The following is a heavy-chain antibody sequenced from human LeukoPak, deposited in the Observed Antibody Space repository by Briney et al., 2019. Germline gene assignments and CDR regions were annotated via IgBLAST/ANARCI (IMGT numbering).Heavy chain of an antibody. Sequence: GGSLRLSCAASGFTFSSYGMHWVRQAPGKGLEWVAVISYDGSNKYYADSVKGRFTISRDNSKNTLCLQMNSLRAEDTAVYYCAKGGGDGYRWGQGTLVTVSS. V-gene: IGHV3-30*18. D-gene: IGHD5-24*01. CDR2: ISYDGSNK. CDR1: GFTFSSYG. J-gene: IGHJ4*02. CDR3: AKGGGDGYR.